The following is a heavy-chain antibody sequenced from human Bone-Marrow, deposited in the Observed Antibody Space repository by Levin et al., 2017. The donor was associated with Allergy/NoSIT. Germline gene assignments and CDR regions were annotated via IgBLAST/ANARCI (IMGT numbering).Heavy chain of an antibody. V-gene: IGHV1-69*10. CDR2: IIPMAGIA. Sequence: ASVKVSCKASGVTFSSYAITWVRQAPGEGLEWMGRIIPMAGIAKYAQKFQGRVSMTADTSTKRTYLELSSLRSDDTAIYYCALDLSIAVSGTPYNWFDPWGQGTLVTVSS. J-gene: IGHJ5*02. CDR1: GVTFSSYA. CDR3: ALDLSIAVSGTPYNWFDP. D-gene: IGHD6-19*01.